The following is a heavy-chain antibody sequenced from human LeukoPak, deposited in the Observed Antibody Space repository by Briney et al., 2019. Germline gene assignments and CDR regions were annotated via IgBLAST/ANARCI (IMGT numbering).Heavy chain of an antibody. V-gene: IGHV1-18*04. CDR1: GYTFSSYS. Sequence: GASVKVSCNASGYTFSSYSVSWGRQSPGQRLGWMGWISAYNGNTNYAQKLPDRVTLTINTSTRTAYMELRSLRSDDTAVYYCARDLADYYGMNV. CDR3: ARDLADYYGMNV. CDR2: ISAYNGNT. J-gene: IGHJ6*01.